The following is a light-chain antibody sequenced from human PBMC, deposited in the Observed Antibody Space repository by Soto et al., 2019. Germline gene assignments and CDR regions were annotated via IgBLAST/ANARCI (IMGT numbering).Light chain of an antibody. Sequence: DIQLTQSPSFLSASVGDRFTITCRASQGISSYLAWYQQKPGTAPNLLIYDASSLESGVPSRFSGSGSGTEFTLTISSLQPDDFATYYCLQHNSYSWSFGQGTKVDI. CDR3: LQHNSYSWS. V-gene: IGKV1-9*01. CDR2: DAS. CDR1: QGISSY. J-gene: IGKJ1*01.